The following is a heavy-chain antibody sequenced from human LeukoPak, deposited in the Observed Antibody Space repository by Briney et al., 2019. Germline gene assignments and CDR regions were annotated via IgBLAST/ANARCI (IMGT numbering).Heavy chain of an antibody. V-gene: IGHV1-46*01. J-gene: IGHJ4*02. CDR2: INPSGGST. D-gene: IGHD6-19*01. Sequence: GASVKVSCKASGYTFTSYYMHWVRQAPGQGLEWMGIINPSGGSTSYAQKFQGRVTMTRDTSTSTVYMELSSLRSEDTAVYYCARLRTEEWLVQDYFDYWGQGTLVTVSS. CDR3: ARLRTEEWLVQDYFDY. CDR1: GYTFTSYY.